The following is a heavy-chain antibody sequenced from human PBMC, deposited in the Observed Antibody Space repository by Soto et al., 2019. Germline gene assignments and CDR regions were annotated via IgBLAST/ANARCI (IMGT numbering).Heavy chain of an antibody. J-gene: IGHJ4*02. D-gene: IGHD7-27*01. V-gene: IGHV3-23*01. CDR1: GFTFENYA. Sequence: GGSLRLSCVASGFTFENYAMSWVRQAPGKGLEWVSAISGSGGTTYYSDSVKGRFTISRDNSKSTLYLQVDSLRPEDAAVYYCARDPKTSGGQHWAFNYFDSWGQGTLVTVSS. CDR3: ARDPKTSGGQHWAFNYFDS. CDR2: ISGSGGTT.